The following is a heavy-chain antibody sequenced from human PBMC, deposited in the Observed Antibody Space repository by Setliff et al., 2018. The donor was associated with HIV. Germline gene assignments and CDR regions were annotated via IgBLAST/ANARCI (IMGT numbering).Heavy chain of an antibody. J-gene: IGHJ4*02. D-gene: IGHD6-19*01. CDR1: GGSFSGYY. V-gene: IGHV4-34*01. CDR2: INHSGST. Sequence: PSETLSLTCAAYGGSFSGYYWSWIRQPPGKGLEWIGEINHSGSTNYNPSLKSRVTISVDTSKNQSSLKLISVTAADTAVYYCARAAWLVHPFPLYYFDYWGQGTLVTVSS. CDR3: ARAAWLVHPFPLYYFDY.